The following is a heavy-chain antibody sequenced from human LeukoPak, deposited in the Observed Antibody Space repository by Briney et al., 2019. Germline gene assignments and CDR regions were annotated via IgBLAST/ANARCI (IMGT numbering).Heavy chain of an antibody. CDR2: IYYSGST. CDR1: GGSISSYY. Sequence: PSETLSLTCTVSGGSISSYYWSWIRQPPGKGLEWIGYIYYSGSTNYNPSLKSRVTISVDTSKNQFSLKLSSVTAADTAVYYCARGLRYDYVWGSYRYWGQGTLVTVSS. V-gene: IGHV4-59*01. J-gene: IGHJ4*02. D-gene: IGHD3-16*02. CDR3: ARGLRYDYVWGSYRY.